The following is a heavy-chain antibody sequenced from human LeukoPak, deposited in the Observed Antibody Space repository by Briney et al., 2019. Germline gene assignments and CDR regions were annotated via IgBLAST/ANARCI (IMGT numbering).Heavy chain of an antibody. D-gene: IGHD3-22*01. Sequence: SETLSLTCTVSGGSIHSGSHLWGWIRQPPGKGLEWIGSIEDSGSTFYNPSLKSRVTTSIYTSKNQFSLELTSVTAADTAVYYCARVDSYDRSGHFDPWGQGALVIVSS. J-gene: IGHJ5*02. CDR3: ARVDSYDRSGHFDP. CDR1: GGSIHSGSHL. V-gene: IGHV4-39*07. CDR2: IEDSGST.